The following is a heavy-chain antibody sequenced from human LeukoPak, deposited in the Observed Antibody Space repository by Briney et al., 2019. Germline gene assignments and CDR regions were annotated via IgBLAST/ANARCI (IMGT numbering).Heavy chain of an antibody. Sequence: GGSLRLSCAASGFPVSSNYMNWVRQAPGKGPEWVSVIYSGGSTYYAGSVKGRFTISRDNSKNTLYLQMNSLRAEDTAVYYCARTLAFYGGTVVNYYFDYWGRGTLVTVSS. V-gene: IGHV3-53*01. J-gene: IGHJ4*02. CDR1: GFPVSSNY. D-gene: IGHD4-23*01. CDR3: ARTLAFYGGTVVNYYFDY. CDR2: IYSGGST.